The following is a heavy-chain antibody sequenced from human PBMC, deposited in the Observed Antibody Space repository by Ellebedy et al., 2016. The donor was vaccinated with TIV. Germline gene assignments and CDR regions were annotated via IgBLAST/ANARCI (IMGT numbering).Heavy chain of an antibody. V-gene: IGHV4-4*07. D-gene: IGHD1-14*01. CDR2: IFMSGST. CDR3: ARLRQSRDRGHWYFDL. Sequence: SETLSLXCTVSGDSISGRYWSWIRQPAGKGLEWIGRIFMSGSTSYNPSLKNRVTMSVDASTTQLSLSLSSVTAADTAVYFCARLRQSRDRGHWYFDLWGRGTLVTVSS. J-gene: IGHJ2*01. CDR1: GDSISGRY.